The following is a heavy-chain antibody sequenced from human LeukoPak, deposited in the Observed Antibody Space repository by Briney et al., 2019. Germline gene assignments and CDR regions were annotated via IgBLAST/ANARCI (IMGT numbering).Heavy chain of an antibody. CDR1: GFSFTSYW. CDR3: AKDMAGPVDY. V-gene: IGHV3-74*01. J-gene: IGHJ4*02. CDR2: INLDGSST. D-gene: IGHD5-24*01. Sequence: GGSLRLSCAASGFSFTSYWMHWVRQAPGKGLEWVSCINLDGSSTTYADSVKGRFTISRDNSKNSLYLQMNSLRAEDTAVYYCAKDMAGPVDYWGQGTLVTVSS.